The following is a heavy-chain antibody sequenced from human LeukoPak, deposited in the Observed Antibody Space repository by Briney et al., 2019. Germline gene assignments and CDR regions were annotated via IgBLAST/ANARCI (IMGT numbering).Heavy chain of an antibody. CDR1: GFTFSSYR. Sequence: GGSLRLSCAASGFTFSSYRMTWVRQAPGKGLEWVAVISYDVTYKNYADSVKGRFTISRDNSKNTLYLQMNSLRVDDAAVYYCGREFRGGFDYWGQGTLVTVSS. D-gene: IGHD2-21*01. J-gene: IGHJ4*02. CDR3: GREFRGGFDY. V-gene: IGHV3-30*03. CDR2: ISYDVTYK.